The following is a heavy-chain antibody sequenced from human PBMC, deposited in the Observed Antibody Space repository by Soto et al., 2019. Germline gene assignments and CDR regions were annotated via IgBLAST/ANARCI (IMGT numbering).Heavy chain of an antibody. Sequence: SVKVSCKASGGTFSSYAISWVRQAPGQGLEWMGGIIPIFGTANYAQKFQGRVTITADESTSTAYMELSSLRSEDTAVYYCARIATVADKPYYYYYGMDVWGQGTTVTVSS. J-gene: IGHJ6*02. CDR1: GGTFSSYA. V-gene: IGHV1-69*13. CDR2: IIPIFGTA. D-gene: IGHD2-15*01. CDR3: ARIATVADKPYYYYYGMDV.